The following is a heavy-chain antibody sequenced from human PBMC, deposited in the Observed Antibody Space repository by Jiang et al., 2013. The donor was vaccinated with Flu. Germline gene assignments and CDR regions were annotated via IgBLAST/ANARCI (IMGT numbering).Heavy chain of an antibody. CDR2: ISVYNGNT. CDR3: ARTSGRTAVGFYGMDV. Sequence: GAEVKKPGASVKVSCKASGYTFSGYGITWVRQAPGQGLEWLGWISVYNGNTNSAQKVEGRVTLTTDTSTSTAYMELRSLRSDDTALYYCARTSGRTAVGFYGMDVWGQGTTVSVSS. J-gene: IGHJ6*02. D-gene: IGHD6-19*01. V-gene: IGHV1-18*01. CDR1: GYTFSGYG.